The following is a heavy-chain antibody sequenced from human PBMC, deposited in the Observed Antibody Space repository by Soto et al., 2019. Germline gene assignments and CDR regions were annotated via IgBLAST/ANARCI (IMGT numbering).Heavy chain of an antibody. D-gene: IGHD2-15*01. CDR3: ARDRGCSGGSCLYYYYGMDV. Sequence: QVQLQESGPGLVKPSQTLSLTCTVSGGSISSGDYYWSWIRQPPGKGLEWIGYIYYSGSTYYNPSLKSRVTISVDTSKNQFSLKLSYVTAADTAVYYCARDRGCSGGSCLYYYYGMDVWGQGTTVTVSS. J-gene: IGHJ6*02. V-gene: IGHV4-30-4*01. CDR2: IYYSGST. CDR1: GGSISSGDYY.